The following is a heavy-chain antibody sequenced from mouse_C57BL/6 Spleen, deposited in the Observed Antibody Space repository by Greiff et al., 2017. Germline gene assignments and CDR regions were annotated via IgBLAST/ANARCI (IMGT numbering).Heavy chain of an antibody. D-gene: IGHD1-1*01. CDR2: IYPGDGDT. V-gene: IGHV1-80*01. Sequence: QVQLKESGAELVKPGASVKISCKASGYAFSSYWMHWVKQRPGKGLEWIGQIYPGDGDTNYNGKFKGKATLTADKSSSTAYMQLSSLTSEDSAVYFCARGTTVVSKAHDYWGQGTTLTVSS. CDR1: GYAFSSYW. CDR3: ARGTTVVSKAHDY. J-gene: IGHJ2*01.